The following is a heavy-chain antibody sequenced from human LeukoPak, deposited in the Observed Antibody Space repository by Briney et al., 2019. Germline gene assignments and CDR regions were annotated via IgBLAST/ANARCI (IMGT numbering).Heavy chain of an antibody. D-gene: IGHD3-10*01. CDR1: GFTFSSYA. Sequence: GGSLRLSCAASGFTFSSYAMHWVRQAPGKGLEWVAVIPYDGSNKYYADSVKGRFTISRDNSKNTLYLQMNSLRAEDTAVYYCARAYGPDDYWGQGTLVTVSS. J-gene: IGHJ4*02. CDR3: ARAYGPDDY. CDR2: IPYDGSNK. V-gene: IGHV3-30-3*01.